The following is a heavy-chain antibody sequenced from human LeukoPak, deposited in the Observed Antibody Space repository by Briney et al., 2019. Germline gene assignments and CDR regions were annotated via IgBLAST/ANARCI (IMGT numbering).Heavy chain of an antibody. CDR2: IKQDGGEK. J-gene: IGHJ6*02. CDR3: GRDYGVYYYGMDV. Sequence: PGGSLRLSCAASGFTFSSYWMSGVRQAPGKGLEWVASIKQDGGEKYYVGSVKGRFTISRDNAKASLYLQMNSLRAEDTAVYYCGRDYGVYYYGMDVWGQGTTVTVSS. D-gene: IGHD4-17*01. V-gene: IGHV3-7*01. CDR1: GFTFSSYW.